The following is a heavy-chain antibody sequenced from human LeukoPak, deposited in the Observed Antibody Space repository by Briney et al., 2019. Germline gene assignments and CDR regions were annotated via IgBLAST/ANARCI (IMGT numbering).Heavy chain of an antibody. D-gene: IGHD3-10*01. CDR2: IYHSGST. CDR1: GGSISSGGYS. J-gene: IGHJ4*02. V-gene: IGHV4-30-2*01. Sequence: SSETLSLTCAVSGGSISSGGYSWSWIRQPPGKGLEWIGYIYHSGSTYYNPSLKSRVTISVDRSKNQFSLKLSSVTAADTAVYYCARSPLTYGSGSYYDYWGQGTLVTVSS. CDR3: ARSPLTYGSGSYYDY.